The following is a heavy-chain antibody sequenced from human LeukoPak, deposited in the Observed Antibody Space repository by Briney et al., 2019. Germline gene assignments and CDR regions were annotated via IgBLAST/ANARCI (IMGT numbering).Heavy chain of an antibody. V-gene: IGHV3-7*01. J-gene: IGHJ4*02. CDR1: GFTFSSYW. D-gene: IGHD1-26*01. CDR2: IKQDGSEK. Sequence: TGGSLTLSCAASGFTFSSYWMSWVRQAPGKGLECVGNIKQDGSEKYYVDSVKGRFTISRDNANNSLYLQMNSLRAEATAVYYCARIGLGYYYFDYWGQGTLATVSS. CDR3: ARIGLGYYYFDY.